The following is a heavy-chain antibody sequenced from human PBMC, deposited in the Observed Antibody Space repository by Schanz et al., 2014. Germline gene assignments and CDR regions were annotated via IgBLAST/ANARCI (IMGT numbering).Heavy chain of an antibody. CDR3: ARDGEAAAGCDY. Sequence: QVQLVQSGAEVKKPGVSVKVSCKASGGTFSSSTLTWVRQAPGQGLEWMGWMNSKTGNTGYAQKFQGRVTMTRDTSTSTVYMELSSLRSEDTAVYYCARDGEAAAGCDYWGQGTLVTVSS. CDR2: MNSKTGNT. D-gene: IGHD6-13*01. V-gene: IGHV1-8*01. J-gene: IGHJ4*02. CDR1: GGTFSSST.